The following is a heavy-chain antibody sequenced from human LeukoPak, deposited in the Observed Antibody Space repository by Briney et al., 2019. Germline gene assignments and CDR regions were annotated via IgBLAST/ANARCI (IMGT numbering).Heavy chain of an antibody. CDR1: GYTFTSYD. CDR2: MNPNSGNT. CDR3: ARGPPYSNWFDP. J-gene: IGHJ5*02. D-gene: IGHD2-21*01. Sequence: GASVKVSCKASGYTFTSYDINWVRQATGQGLEWMGWMNPNSGNTGYAQKFQGRVTMTRNTSISTAYMELSSLRSEDTAVYYCARGPPYSNWFDPWGQGTLVTVSS. V-gene: IGHV1-8*01.